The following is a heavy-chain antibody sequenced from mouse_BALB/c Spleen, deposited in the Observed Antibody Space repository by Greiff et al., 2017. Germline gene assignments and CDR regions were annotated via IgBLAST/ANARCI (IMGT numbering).Heavy chain of an antibody. D-gene: IGHD1-1*01. Sequence: VQLKQTGPELVKPGASVKISCKASGYSFTDYIMLWVKQSHGKSLEWIGNINPYYGSTSYNLKFKGKATLTVDKSSSTAYMQLNSLTSEDSAVYYCARDGAVEFYWGQGTLVTVSA. CDR2: INPYYGST. V-gene: IGHV1-39*01. CDR1: GYSFTDYI. CDR3: ARDGAVEFY. J-gene: IGHJ3*01.